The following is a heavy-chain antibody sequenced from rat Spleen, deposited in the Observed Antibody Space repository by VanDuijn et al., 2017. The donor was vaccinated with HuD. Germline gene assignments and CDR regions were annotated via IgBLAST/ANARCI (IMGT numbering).Heavy chain of an antibody. CDR2: IRTGGGNT. Sequence: EVQLVESGGGLVQPGRSLKLSCVPSGFTFSNYGMAWVRQAPTKGLEWVASIRTGGGNTYYRDSVKGRFTISRDNAKNTLYLQMDSLRSEDTATYYCARETGYNSYFDYWGQGVMVTVSS. CDR1: GFTFSNYG. CDR3: ARETGYNSYFDY. D-gene: IGHD1-4*01. J-gene: IGHJ2*01. V-gene: IGHV5S13*01.